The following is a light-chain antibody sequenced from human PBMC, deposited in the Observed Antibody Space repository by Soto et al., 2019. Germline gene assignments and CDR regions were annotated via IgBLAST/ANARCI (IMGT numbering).Light chain of an antibody. CDR2: GAS. CDR1: ERISSNF. V-gene: IGKV3-20*01. CDR3: QQYGTSPFT. Sequence: VLPQSPGTLSLSPGERATLSCRASERISSNFLAWYQQRPGQAPRLLIYGASTRASGIPDRFSGSGSGTDFALTISRLEPEDFALYYCQQYGTSPFTFGPGTTVEIK. J-gene: IGKJ3*01.